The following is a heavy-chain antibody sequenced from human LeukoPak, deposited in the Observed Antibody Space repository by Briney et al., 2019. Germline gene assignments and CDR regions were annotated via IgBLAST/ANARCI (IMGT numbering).Heavy chain of an antibody. D-gene: IGHD1-26*01. CDR1: GGTFSSYA. J-gene: IGHJ4*02. CDR2: IIPIFGTA. Sequence: SVKVSCKASGGTFSSYAISWVRQAPGQGLEWMGGIIPIFGTANYAQKFQGRVTITTDESTSTAYMELSRLRSEDTAVYYCASGGNSGSYGSYDYWGQGTLVTVSS. CDR3: ASGGNSGSYGSYDY. V-gene: IGHV1-69*05.